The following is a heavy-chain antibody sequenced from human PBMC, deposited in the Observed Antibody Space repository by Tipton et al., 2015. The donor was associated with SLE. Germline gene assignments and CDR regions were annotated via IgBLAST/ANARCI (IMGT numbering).Heavy chain of an antibody. CDR2: IKSKADGGTT. CDR3: IPRGYSGY. V-gene: IGHV3-15*01. J-gene: IGHJ4*02. Sequence: SLRLSCTVSGFIFTNAWMSWVRQAPGKGLEWVGRIKSKADGGTTDYVAPVKGRFTMSRDDSKNTLYLQMNSLKTEDTAVYYCIPRGYSGYWGQGTLVTVSS. D-gene: IGHD5-12*01. CDR1: GFIFTNAW.